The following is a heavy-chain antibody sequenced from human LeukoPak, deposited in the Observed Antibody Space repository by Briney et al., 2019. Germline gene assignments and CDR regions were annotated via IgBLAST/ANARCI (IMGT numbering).Heavy chain of an antibody. CDR2: INPNSGGT. V-gene: IGHV1-2*02. J-gene: IGHJ6*02. CDR3: ARNIAVAGIDYSYYGMDV. D-gene: IGHD6-19*01. CDR1: GYTFTGYY. Sequence: ASVKVFCKASGYTFTGYYMHWVRQAPGQGLEWMGWINPNSGGTNYAQKFQGRVTMTRDTSISTAYMELSRLRSAATAVYYCARNIAVAGIDYSYYGMDVWGQGTTVTVSS.